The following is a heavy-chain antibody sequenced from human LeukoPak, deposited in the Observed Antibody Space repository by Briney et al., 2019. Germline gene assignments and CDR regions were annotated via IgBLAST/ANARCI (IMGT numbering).Heavy chain of an antibody. CDR3: ARTYYDFWSGYYRYYFDY. V-gene: IGHV4-59*08. CDR2: IYYSGST. CDR1: GGSISSYY. Sequence: PSETLSLTCTVSGGSISSYYWSWIRQPPGKGLEWIGYIYYSGSTNYNPSLKSRVTISVDTSKNQFSLKLSSVTAADTAVYYCARTYYDFWSGYYRYYFDYWGQGTLVTVSS. D-gene: IGHD3-3*01. J-gene: IGHJ4*02.